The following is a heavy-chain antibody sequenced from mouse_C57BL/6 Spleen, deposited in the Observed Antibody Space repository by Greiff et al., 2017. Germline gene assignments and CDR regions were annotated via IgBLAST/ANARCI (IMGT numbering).Heavy chain of an antibody. D-gene: IGHD1-1*01. V-gene: IGHV5-6*01. J-gene: IGHJ2*01. CDR3: ARHDGSSYVDY. Sequence: VQLKESGGDLVKPGGSLKLSCAASGFTFSSYGMSWVRQTPDKRLEWVATISSGGSYTYYPDSVKGRFTISRDNAKNTLYLQMSSLKSEDTAMYYCARHDGSSYVDYWGQGTTLTVSS. CDR1: GFTFSSYG. CDR2: ISSGGSYT.